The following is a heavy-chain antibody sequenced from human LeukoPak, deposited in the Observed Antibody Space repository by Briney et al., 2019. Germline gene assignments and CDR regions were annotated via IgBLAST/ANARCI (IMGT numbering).Heavy chain of an antibody. J-gene: IGHJ4*02. D-gene: IGHD6-13*01. CDR3: ARSLGIAAAGTYFDY. V-gene: IGHV4-34*01. Sequence: SETLSLTCGVSGGSLSFYYWSWIRQSPGKGLEWIAEISQNGDSNYNMSLKSRVTISLDTSKNQFSLKLSSVTAVDTAVYYCARSLGIAAAGTYFDYWGQGTLVTVSS. CDR1: GGSLSFYY. CDR2: ISQNGDS.